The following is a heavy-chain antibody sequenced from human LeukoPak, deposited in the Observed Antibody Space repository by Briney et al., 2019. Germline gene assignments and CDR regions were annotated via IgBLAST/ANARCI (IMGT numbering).Heavy chain of an antibody. Sequence: GGSLRLSCAASGFTFSNYAMSWVRQAPGKGLEWVSTIVGSGRTTYYADSVRGRFVISRDNSLNVVHLQMNSLRVEDTAFYYCAKRPGAFPLWGRGTLVTVSP. CDR1: GFTFSNYA. D-gene: IGHD1-14*01. V-gene: IGHV3-23*01. CDR3: AKRPGAFPL. J-gene: IGHJ3*01. CDR2: IVGSGRTT.